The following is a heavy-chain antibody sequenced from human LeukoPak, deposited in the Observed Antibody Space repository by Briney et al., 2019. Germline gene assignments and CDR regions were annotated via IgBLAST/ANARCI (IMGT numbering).Heavy chain of an antibody. V-gene: IGHV4-59*08. CDR2: ISYSGST. CDR3: ARHGGRGYSGYDMVYFQH. CDR1: GGSINSYY. J-gene: IGHJ1*01. Sequence: LDTLSLTCTVSGGSINSYYWSWIRQPPGKGLEWIGYISYSGSTNFNPSLRSRVTISVDTSKNYFSLKLSSVTAADTAVYYCARHGGRGYSGYDMVYFQHWGQGTLVT. D-gene: IGHD5-12*01.